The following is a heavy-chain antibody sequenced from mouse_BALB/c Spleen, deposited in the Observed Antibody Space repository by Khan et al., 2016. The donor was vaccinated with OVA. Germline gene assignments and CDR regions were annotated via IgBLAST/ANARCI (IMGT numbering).Heavy chain of an antibody. CDR3: ARRDYYGSSSFAY. V-gene: IGHV1S136*01. CDR1: GYTFTSYV. Sequence: EVQLQQSGPELVKPGASVKMSCKASGYTFTSYVMHWVKQKPGQGLEWIGYINPYNDGTKYNEKFKGKATLTSDKSSSTAYMELSSLTSEDSAGDYCARRDYYGSSSFAYWGQGTLVTVSA. CDR2: INPYNDGT. D-gene: IGHD1-1*01. J-gene: IGHJ3*01.